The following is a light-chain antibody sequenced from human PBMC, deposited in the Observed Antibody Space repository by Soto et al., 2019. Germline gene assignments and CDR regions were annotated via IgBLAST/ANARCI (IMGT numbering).Light chain of an antibody. J-gene: IGLJ2*01. V-gene: IGLV2-14*01. Sequence: QSVLTQPASVSGSPGQSLTISCTGTSGDVGRYDSVSWYKHRPGKVPELIIFSDRFSGSKSGKKASLTISGLQAEDEADYYCSSYTTNRTPVFGGGTKVTVL. CDR1: SGDVGRYDS. CDR3: SSYTTNRTPV.